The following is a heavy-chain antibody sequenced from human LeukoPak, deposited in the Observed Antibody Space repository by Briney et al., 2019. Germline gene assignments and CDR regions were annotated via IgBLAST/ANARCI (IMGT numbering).Heavy chain of an antibody. CDR3: ARAYFSSWYMNWFDP. J-gene: IGHJ5*02. V-gene: IGHV4-38-2*01. Sequence: PGGSLRLSCAASGFTFSNAWMSWVRQAPGKGLEWIGSIYPSGSTYYYPSLKSRVTISLDTSKNQFSLKLSSVTAADTAVYYCARAYFSSWYMNWFDPWGQGTLVTVSS. CDR1: GFTFSNAW. D-gene: IGHD6-13*01. CDR2: IYPSGST.